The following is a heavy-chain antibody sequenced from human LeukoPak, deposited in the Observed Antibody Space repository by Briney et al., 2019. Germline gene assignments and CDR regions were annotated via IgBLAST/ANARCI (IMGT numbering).Heavy chain of an antibody. CDR2: IKSDGSST. CDR1: GFTFSGSW. Sequence: PGGSLRLSCAASGFTFSGSWMHWVRQAPGKGLVWVSRIKSDGSSTTYADSVKGRFTISRDNAKNTLYLQMNSLRAEDTAVYYCVRGYSGYDPWGQGTLVTVSS. V-gene: IGHV3-74*01. J-gene: IGHJ5*02. D-gene: IGHD5-12*01. CDR3: VRGYSGYDP.